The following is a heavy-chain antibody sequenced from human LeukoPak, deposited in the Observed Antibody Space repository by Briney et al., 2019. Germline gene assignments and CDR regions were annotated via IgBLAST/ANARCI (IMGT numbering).Heavy chain of an antibody. V-gene: IGHV3-7*01. CDR3: GTSLDAAINT. J-gene: IGHJ4*02. Sequence: GGSLRLSCEASGFTFSSYWMTWVRPAPGKGLEWLGNIKYDGSNKFYAASVKGRFTISRDNARNSLYLQMNSLRVEDTALYYCGTSLDAAINTGGQGVLVTVSS. D-gene: IGHD5-18*01. CDR2: IKYDGSNK. CDR1: GFTFSSYW.